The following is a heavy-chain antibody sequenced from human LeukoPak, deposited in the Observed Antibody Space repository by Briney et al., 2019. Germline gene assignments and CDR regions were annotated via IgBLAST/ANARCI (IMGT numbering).Heavy chain of an antibody. J-gene: IGHJ3*02. CDR2: VYHSGST. CDR3: SGRTFDI. Sequence: PSETLSLTCAVSGGSISSSYWWSWVRQPPGKGLEWIGEVYHSGSTNYSPSLKSRVTLSVDKSKNQFSLRLYYCAGAYCGGDCYSGRTFDIWGQGTMVTVSS. V-gene: IGHV4-4*02. CDR1: GGSISSSYW. D-gene: IGHD2-21*02.